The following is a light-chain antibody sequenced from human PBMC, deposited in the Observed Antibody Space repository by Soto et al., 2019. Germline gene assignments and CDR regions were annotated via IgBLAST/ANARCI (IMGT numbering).Light chain of an antibody. V-gene: IGKV1-33*01. CDR3: QQYNNLPLS. J-gene: IGKJ4*01. CDR1: QDISNN. CDR2: DAS. Sequence: DIQMTQSASSLSASVGDRVTITCQASQDISNNLNWYQQKPGKAPKLLLYDASNLKTGVPSRFSGSGSGTDFTFTISSLQPEDIATYYCQQYNNLPLSFGGGTKVEIK.